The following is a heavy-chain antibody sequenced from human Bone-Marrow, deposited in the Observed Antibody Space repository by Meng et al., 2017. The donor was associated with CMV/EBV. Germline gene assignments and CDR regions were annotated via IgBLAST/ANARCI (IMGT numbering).Heavy chain of an antibody. V-gene: IGHV4-31*03. CDR1: GGSISSGGYY. Sequence: SETLSLTCTVSGGSISSGGYYWSWIRQHPGKGLEWIGYIYYSGSTYYNPSLKSRVTISVDTSKNQFSLKLSSVTAADTAVYYCARGVRYYYGSGAPYPDYWGQGTRVTGSS. CDR3: ARGVRYYYGSGAPYPDY. CDR2: IYYSGST. J-gene: IGHJ4*02. D-gene: IGHD3-10*01.